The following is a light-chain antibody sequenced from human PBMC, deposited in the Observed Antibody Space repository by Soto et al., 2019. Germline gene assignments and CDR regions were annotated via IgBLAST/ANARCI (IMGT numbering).Light chain of an antibody. Sequence: EVVMTQSPATLSVFPGERVTLSCRASQSVSTSLAWYQQKPGQDHRHLIYSASIRATGMPTRFSGGGSGTESTLTISSQEYEDLEVYCCHQYINGCTFGQGTKLEIK. J-gene: IGKJ2*02. CDR2: SAS. CDR3: HQYINGCT. V-gene: IGKV3-15*01. CDR1: QSVSTS.